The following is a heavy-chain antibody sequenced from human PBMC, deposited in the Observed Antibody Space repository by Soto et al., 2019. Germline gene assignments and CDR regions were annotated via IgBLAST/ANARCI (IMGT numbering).Heavy chain of an antibody. CDR3: ARLRDFWSAYYFDY. CDR1: GGSITSYY. CDR2: IYYSGST. J-gene: IGHJ4*02. V-gene: IGHV4-59*08. Sequence: SETLSLTCTVSGGSITSYYWSWIRQPPGKGLEWIGYIYYSGSTNYNPSLKSRVTISVDTSKNQFSLKLSSVTAADTAVYYCARLRDFWSAYYFDYWGQGTLVTVSS. D-gene: IGHD3-3*01.